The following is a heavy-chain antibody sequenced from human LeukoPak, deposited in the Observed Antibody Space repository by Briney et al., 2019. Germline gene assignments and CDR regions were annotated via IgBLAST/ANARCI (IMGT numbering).Heavy chain of an antibody. J-gene: IGHJ4*02. CDR1: EFTFSNYW. CDR3: ARDVRAAAGLWATATQD. CDR2: IKQDGSKK. D-gene: IGHD6-13*01. Sequence: PGGSLRLSCAASEFTFSNYWMSWVRQAPGKGLEWVVNIKQDGSKKYYVDSVKGRFTISKDNAKNSLYLQMNSLRAEDTAVYYCARDVRAAAGLWATATQDWGQGTLVTVST. V-gene: IGHV3-7*01.